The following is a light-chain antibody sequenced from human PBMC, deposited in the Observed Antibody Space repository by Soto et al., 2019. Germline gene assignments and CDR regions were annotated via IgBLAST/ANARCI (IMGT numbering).Light chain of an antibody. CDR3: QQRSNWPWT. CDR2: DAS. J-gene: IGKJ1*01. CDR1: QSVSSY. V-gene: IGKV3-11*01. Sequence: EIVLTQSPATLSLSPGERATLSCRASQSVSSYLAWYQQKPGQAPRLLIYDASNRATGIPARFSGSGSGTDFTLTISSLEPEGFAVYYCQQRSNWPWTFGQGTKV.